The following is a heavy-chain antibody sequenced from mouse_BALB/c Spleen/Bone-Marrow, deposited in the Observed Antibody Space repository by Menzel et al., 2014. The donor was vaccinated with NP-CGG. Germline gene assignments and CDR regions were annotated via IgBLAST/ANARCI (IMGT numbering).Heavy chain of an antibody. V-gene: IGHV3-2*02. CDR3: AREVYPSVAY. CDR2: INYSGFT. CDR1: GCSINSDYA. J-gene: IGHJ3*01. D-gene: IGHD3-2*02. Sequence: VQLKQSGPGLVQPSQSLYLTCPVTGCSINSDYAWKWIRQFPGDKLEWMGYINYSGFTTYNPSLKSRISITRDTSKNQFFLQLNSVTTEDTATYYCAREVYPSVAYCGQGTLGPVPA.